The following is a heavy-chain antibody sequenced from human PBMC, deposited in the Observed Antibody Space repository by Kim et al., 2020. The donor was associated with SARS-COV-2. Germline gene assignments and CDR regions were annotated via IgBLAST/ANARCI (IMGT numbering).Heavy chain of an antibody. CDR2: IYYSGST. V-gene: IGHV4-39*07. J-gene: IGHJ4*02. Sequence: SETLSLTCTVSGGSISSSSYYWGWIRQPPGKGLEWIGSIYYSGSTYYNPSLKSRVTISVDTSKNQFSLKLSSVTAADTAVYYCARDRLSGTVTTGAKPVYPDYWGQGTLVTVSS. CDR3: ARDRLSGTVTTGAKPVYPDY. CDR1: GGSISSSSYY. D-gene: IGHD4-17*01.